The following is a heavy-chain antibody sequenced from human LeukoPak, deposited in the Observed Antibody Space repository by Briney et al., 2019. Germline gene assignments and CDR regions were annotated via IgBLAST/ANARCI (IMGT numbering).Heavy chain of an antibody. CDR2: ISNDGSDK. V-gene: IGHV3-30-3*01. D-gene: IGHD3-22*01. J-gene: IGHJ4*02. CDR3: AILTKQHYDSSGPFGY. Sequence: PGRSLRLSCAASGLTFSSYAIHWVRQAPGKGLEWVAVISNDGSDKYYADSVKGRFTISRDNSKNTLYLQMNSLRAEDTAVYYCAILTKQHYDSSGPFGYWGQGTLVTVSS. CDR1: GLTFSSYA.